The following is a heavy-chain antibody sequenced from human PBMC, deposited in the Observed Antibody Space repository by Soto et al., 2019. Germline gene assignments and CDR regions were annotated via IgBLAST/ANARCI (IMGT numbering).Heavy chain of an antibody. V-gene: IGHV3-33*01. CDR1: GFTFSSYG. Sequence: GGSLRLSCAASGFTFSSYGMHWVRQAPGKGLEWVAVIWYDGSNKYYADSVKGRFTISRDNSKNTLYLQMNSLRAEDTAVYYCARAAGYSSGWSFYYGMDVWGQGTTVTVSS. J-gene: IGHJ6*02. CDR3: ARAAGYSSGWSFYYGMDV. D-gene: IGHD6-19*01. CDR2: IWYDGSNK.